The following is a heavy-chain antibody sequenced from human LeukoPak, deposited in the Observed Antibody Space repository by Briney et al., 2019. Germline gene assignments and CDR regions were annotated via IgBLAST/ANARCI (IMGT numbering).Heavy chain of an antibody. Sequence: ASVKVSCKASGYTFTDYYVHWVRQAPGQGLEWMGWINPNSGGTNYAQKFQGRVTMTRDTSISTAYMELSRLRSDDTAVYYCARGGYYYDSSGYYYFGYWGQGTLVTVSS. CDR1: GYTFTDYY. V-gene: IGHV1-2*02. CDR2: INPNSGGT. CDR3: ARGGYYYDSSGYYYFGY. J-gene: IGHJ4*02. D-gene: IGHD3-22*01.